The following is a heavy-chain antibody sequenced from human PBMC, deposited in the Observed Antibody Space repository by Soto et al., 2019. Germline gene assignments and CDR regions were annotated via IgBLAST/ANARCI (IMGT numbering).Heavy chain of an antibody. V-gene: IGHV1-69*02. D-gene: IGHD6-19*01. CDR2: SIPILGIA. J-gene: IGHJ5*02. CDR1: GGTFSSYT. CDR3: ASVNEGLVQRFDH. Sequence: QVQLVQSGAEVKKPGSSVKVSCTASGGTFSSYTISWMRQAPGQGLEWMGRSIPILGIANYAQKLQGRVTITADKSTSTFYMVLSSMISEDTALYYCASVNEGLVQRFDHWGQGTMVTDSS.